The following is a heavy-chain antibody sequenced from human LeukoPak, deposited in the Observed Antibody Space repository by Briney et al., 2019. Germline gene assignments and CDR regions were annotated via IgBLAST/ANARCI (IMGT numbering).Heavy chain of an antibody. V-gene: IGHV3-23*01. D-gene: IGHD6-19*01. CDR1: GFTFSSYA. Sequence: GGSLRLSCAVSGFTFSSYAMSWVRQAPGKGLEWVSAISGSGGSTYYADSVKGRFTISRDNAKNSLYLQMNSLRAEDTAVYYCARLLIAVAGRGDAFDIWGQGTMVTVSS. CDR3: ARLLIAVAGRGDAFDI. J-gene: IGHJ3*02. CDR2: ISGSGGST.